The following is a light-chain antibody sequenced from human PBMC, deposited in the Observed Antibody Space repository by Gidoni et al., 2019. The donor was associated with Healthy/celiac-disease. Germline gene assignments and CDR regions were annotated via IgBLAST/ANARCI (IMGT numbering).Light chain of an antibody. CDR2: EDN. V-gene: IGLV6-57*02. CDR3: QSYDSSKFWV. CDR1: SGSIASNY. J-gene: IGLJ3*02. Sequence: NFMLTHPHSVSESPGKTVTISCTGSSGSIASNYVQWYQQRPGSAHTTVIYEDNQRPSGVPDRFSGSIDSSSNSASLTISGLKTEDEADYYCQSYDSSKFWVFGGGTKLTVL.